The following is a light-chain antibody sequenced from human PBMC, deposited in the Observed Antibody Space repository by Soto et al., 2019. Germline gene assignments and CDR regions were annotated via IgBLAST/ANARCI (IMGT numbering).Light chain of an antibody. CDR2: AAS. V-gene: IGKV1-6*01. CDR3: LQDYGDSWT. CDR1: RDVGSD. J-gene: IGKJ1*01. Sequence: QMTQSPSSLSASVGEKIIITCRASRDVGSDVSWYQQKPGQAPKLLIYAASNLYTGVPSRFSGSRSGTEFTITISSLQPEDFACSYCLQDYGDSWTFGQGTKV.